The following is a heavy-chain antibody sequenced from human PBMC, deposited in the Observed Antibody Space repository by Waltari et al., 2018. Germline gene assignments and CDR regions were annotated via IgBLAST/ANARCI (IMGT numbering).Heavy chain of an antibody. Sequence: QVQLVQSGAEVKKPGSSVKVSCKASGGTFSSYAISWVRQAPGQGLEWMGGIIPIFGTANYAQRFQGRVTITADESTSTAYMELSSLRSEDTAVYYCARDLGCCTVVTPGGAFDIWGQGTMVTVSS. CDR3: ARDLGCCTVVTPGGAFDI. CDR1: GGTFSSYA. D-gene: IGHD2-21*02. J-gene: IGHJ3*02. CDR2: IIPIFGTA. V-gene: IGHV1-69*01.